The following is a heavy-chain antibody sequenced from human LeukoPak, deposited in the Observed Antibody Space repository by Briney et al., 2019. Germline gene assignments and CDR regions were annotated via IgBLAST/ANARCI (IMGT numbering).Heavy chain of an antibody. CDR2: IYSRGGT. CDR3: ARVEWLVYYFDY. V-gene: IGHV3-53*01. D-gene: IGHD6-19*01. CDR1: GFSVSNNY. J-gene: IGHJ4*02. Sequence: PGGSLRLSCAVSGFSVSNNYMNWVRQAPGKGLEWVSLIYSRGGTSYADSVKGRFTISRDSSKNTLFLQMNSLRVEDTAVYYCARVEWLVYYFDYWGQGTLVTVSS.